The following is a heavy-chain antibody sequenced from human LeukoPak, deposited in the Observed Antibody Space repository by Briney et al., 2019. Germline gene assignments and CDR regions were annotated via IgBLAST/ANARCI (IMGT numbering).Heavy chain of an antibody. V-gene: IGHV4-34*01. D-gene: IGHD6-19*01. CDR2: IHHSGTT. Sequence: SETLSLTCVVYGGSFTSYYWSWIRQSPGKGLEWIGEIHHSGTTYYNPSLESRVTISVDSSKNQVSLNLTSVTAAETAVYYCARSRRSAGWPFDTWGQGTLVTVSS. CDR3: ARSRRSAGWPFDT. CDR1: GGSFTSYY. J-gene: IGHJ4*02.